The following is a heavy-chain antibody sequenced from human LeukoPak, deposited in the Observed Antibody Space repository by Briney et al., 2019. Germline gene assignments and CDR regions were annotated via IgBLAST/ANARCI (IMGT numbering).Heavy chain of an antibody. Sequence: SSETLSLTCTVSGGSISSSSYYWGWIRQPPGKGLEWIGSIYYSGSTYYNPSLKSRVTISVDTSKNQFSLKLSSVTAADTAVYYCASARALRGYSGYGRYYFDYWGQGTLVTVSS. D-gene: IGHD5-12*01. CDR3: ASARALRGYSGYGRYYFDY. J-gene: IGHJ4*02. V-gene: IGHV4-39*01. CDR2: IYYSGST. CDR1: GGSISSSSYY.